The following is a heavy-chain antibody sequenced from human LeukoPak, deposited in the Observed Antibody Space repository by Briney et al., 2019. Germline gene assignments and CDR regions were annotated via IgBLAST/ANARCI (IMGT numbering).Heavy chain of an antibody. Sequence: GGSLRLSCAASGFTFSNFAMHWVRQAPGEGLEWVAMMSYDGSNKYTDSVKGRFTISRDNSKNMVDLYMSNLEIEDTAVYYCARDSWGFDFWGQGTLVTVSS. CDR1: GFTFSNFA. CDR2: MSYDGSNK. V-gene: IGHV3-30*04. D-gene: IGHD7-27*01. CDR3: ARDSWGFDF. J-gene: IGHJ4*02.